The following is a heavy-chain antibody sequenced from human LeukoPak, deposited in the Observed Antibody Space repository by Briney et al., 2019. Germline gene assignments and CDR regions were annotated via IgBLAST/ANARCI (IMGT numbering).Heavy chain of an antibody. CDR3: ARDGYNSSWYNWFDP. Sequence: SETLSLTCTVSVGSISSYYWSCIRQPPGKGLEWIGYIYYSGSTNYNPSLKSRVTISVDTSKNQFSLKLSSVTAADTAVYYCARDGYNSSWYNWFDPWGQGTLVTVSS. CDR1: VGSISSYY. V-gene: IGHV4-59*01. CDR2: IYYSGST. J-gene: IGHJ5*02. D-gene: IGHD6-13*01.